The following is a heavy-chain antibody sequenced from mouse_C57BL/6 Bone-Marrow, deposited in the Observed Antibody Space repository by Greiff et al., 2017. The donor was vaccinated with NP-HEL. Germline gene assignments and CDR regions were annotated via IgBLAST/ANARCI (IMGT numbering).Heavy chain of an antibody. CDR1: GYTFTSYW. Sequence: QVHVKQPGAELVKPGASVKLSCKASGYTFTSYWMQWVKQRPGQGLEWIGEIDPSDSYTNYNQKFKGKATLTVDTSSSTAYMQLSSLTSEDSAVYYCARDGSSYGSYWYFDVWGTGTTVTVSS. CDR3: ARDGSSYGSYWYFDV. J-gene: IGHJ1*03. D-gene: IGHD1-1*01. V-gene: IGHV1-50*01. CDR2: IDPSDSYT.